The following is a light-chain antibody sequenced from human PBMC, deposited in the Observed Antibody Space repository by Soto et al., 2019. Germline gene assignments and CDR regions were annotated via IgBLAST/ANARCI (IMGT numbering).Light chain of an antibody. Sequence: QSVLTQPPSASGTPGQRVTISCSGSSSNIVSNYVYWYQQLPGTAPKLLIYRNNQRPSGVPDRFSGSKSGTSASLAISGLRSENEADYYCAAWDDSLSGVVFGGGIKLTVL. CDR2: RNN. CDR3: AAWDDSLSGVV. J-gene: IGLJ2*01. CDR1: SSNIVSNY. V-gene: IGLV1-47*01.